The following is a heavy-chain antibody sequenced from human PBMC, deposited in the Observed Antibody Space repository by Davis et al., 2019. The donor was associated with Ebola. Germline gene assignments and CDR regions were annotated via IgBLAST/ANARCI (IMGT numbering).Heavy chain of an antibody. J-gene: IGHJ6*02. CDR2: ISAYNGNT. D-gene: IGHD3-3*01. CDR3: ARLRFLEWLFSSMDV. V-gene: IGHV1-18*01. Sequence: ASVKVSCKASGYTFNSHGISWVRQAPGQGLEWMGWISAYNGNTNYAQKLQGRVTMTTDTSTSTAYMELRSLRSDDTAVYYCARLRFLEWLFSSMDVWGQGTTVTVSS. CDR1: GYTFNSHG.